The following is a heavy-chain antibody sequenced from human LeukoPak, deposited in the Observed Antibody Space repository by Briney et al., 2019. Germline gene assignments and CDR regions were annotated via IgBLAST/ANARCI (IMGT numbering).Heavy chain of an antibody. D-gene: IGHD5-12*01. CDR2: IYYSGST. CDR1: GGSISSGDYY. J-gene: IGHJ4*02. Sequence: SETLSLTCTVSGGSISSGDYYWSWIRQHPGKGLEWIGYIYYSGSTHYNPSLKSRVTISVDTSKNRFSLNLNSVTAANTAVYYCARGGYYFDYWGQGTLVTVSS. CDR3: ARGGYYFDY. V-gene: IGHV4-31*03.